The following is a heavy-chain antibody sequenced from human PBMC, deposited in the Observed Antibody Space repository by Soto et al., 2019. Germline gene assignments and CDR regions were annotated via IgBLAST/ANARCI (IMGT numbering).Heavy chain of an antibody. Sequence: SETLSLTCAVSGGSISSSNWWSFVRQPPGKGLEWIGEIYHSGSTNYNPSLKSRVTISVDKSKNQFSLKLSSVTAADTAVYYCARWRYSSSSGPYYYYGMDVWGQGTTVTVSS. J-gene: IGHJ6*02. CDR1: GGSISSSNW. CDR3: ARWRYSSSSGPYYYYGMDV. D-gene: IGHD6-6*01. CDR2: IYHSGST. V-gene: IGHV4-4*02.